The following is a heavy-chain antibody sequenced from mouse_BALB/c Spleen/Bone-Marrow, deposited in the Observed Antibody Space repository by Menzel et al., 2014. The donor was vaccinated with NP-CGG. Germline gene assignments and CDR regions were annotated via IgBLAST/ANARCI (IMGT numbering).Heavy chain of an antibody. CDR3: ARDMGDY. Sequence: EVKLQESGGGLMKPGGSLKLSCAASGFTFSDYYMYWVRQTPEKRLKWVATISDGGTYSYYADSVKGRFTISRDNAKSNLYLQMNSLKSEDTAMYYCARDMGDYWGQGATLTVSS. J-gene: IGHJ2*01. CDR2: ISDGGTYS. V-gene: IGHV5-4*02. D-gene: IGHD1-1*02. CDR1: GFTFSDYY.